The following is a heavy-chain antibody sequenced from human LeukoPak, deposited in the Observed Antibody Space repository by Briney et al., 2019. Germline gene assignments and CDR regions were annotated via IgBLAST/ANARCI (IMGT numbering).Heavy chain of an antibody. Sequence: GGSLRLSCAASGFRFSSDDMNWVRQAPGTGLDWVSGITGGGDDTFYADSVKGRFTIFRDNSKNTVYLQMNSLRVEDTAIYYCAIVSWSGYHSWGQGILVTVSS. CDR1: GFRFSSDD. D-gene: IGHD3-3*01. V-gene: IGHV3-23*01. CDR3: AIVSWSGYHS. CDR2: ITGGGDDT. J-gene: IGHJ4*02.